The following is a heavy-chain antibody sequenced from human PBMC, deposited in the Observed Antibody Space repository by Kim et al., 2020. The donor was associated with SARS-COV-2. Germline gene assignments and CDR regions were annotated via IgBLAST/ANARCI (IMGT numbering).Heavy chain of an antibody. CDR1: GFTFSSYA. Sequence: GGSLRLSCSASGFTFSSYAMHWVRQAPGKGLEYVSAISSNGGSTYYADSVKGRFTISRDNSKNTLYLQMSSLRAEDTAVYYCVKDRVAVAGTFDYWGQGTLVTVSS. CDR2: ISSNGGST. CDR3: VKDRVAVAGTFDY. V-gene: IGHV3-64D*09. D-gene: IGHD6-19*01. J-gene: IGHJ4*02.